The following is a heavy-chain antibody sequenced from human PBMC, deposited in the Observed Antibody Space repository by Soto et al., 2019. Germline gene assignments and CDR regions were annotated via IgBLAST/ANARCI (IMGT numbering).Heavy chain of an antibody. Sequence: QVQLQESGPGLVKPSQTLSLTCTVSGGSISSGGYYWSWIRQHPGKVLEWIGYIYYSGSTYYNSSLKSRVTISVDTSKNQFSLKLSSVTAADTAVYYCARELGDYDDSRGFDRWGRGTLVTVSS. D-gene: IGHD3-22*01. CDR2: IYYSGST. CDR1: GGSISSGGYY. J-gene: IGHJ2*01. CDR3: ARELGDYDDSRGFDR. V-gene: IGHV4-31*03.